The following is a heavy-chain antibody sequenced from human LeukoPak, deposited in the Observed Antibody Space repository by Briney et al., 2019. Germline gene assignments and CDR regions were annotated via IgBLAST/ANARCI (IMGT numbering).Heavy chain of an antibody. J-gene: IGHJ3*02. CDR2: TSRSSGA. Sequence: QPGGSLRLSCVGSGFTFSAYDMQWVRQAPGKGLEWVSGTSRSSGAHYTDSVKGRFTISRDTSKDTLYLQMDSLRAEDTAVYYCAQGGYFAFDMWGQGTMVTVSS. D-gene: IGHD2-2*03. V-gene: IGHV3-23*01. CDR1: GFTFSAYD. CDR3: AQGGYFAFDM.